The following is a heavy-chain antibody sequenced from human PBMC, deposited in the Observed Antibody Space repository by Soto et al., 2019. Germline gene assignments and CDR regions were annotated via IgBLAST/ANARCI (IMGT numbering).Heavy chain of an antibody. J-gene: IGHJ4*02. D-gene: IGHD3-22*01. V-gene: IGHV5-10-1*01. CDR2: IDPSDSYT. CDR3: ARRDYYDSSGYAN. Sequence: RGESLKISCKGSGYSFTSYWISWVRQMPGKGLEWMGRIDPSDSYTNYSPSFQGHVTISADKSISTAYLQWSSLKASDTAMYYCARRDYYDSSGYANWGQGTLVTVSS. CDR1: GYSFTSYW.